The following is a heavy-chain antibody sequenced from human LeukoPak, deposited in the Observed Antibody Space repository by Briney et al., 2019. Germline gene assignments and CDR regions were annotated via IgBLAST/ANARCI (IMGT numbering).Heavy chain of an antibody. J-gene: IGHJ4*02. CDR3: ANLDDSHYYDSSGYRERGIDY. CDR1: GFTFSSYG. V-gene: IGHV3-30*02. Sequence: GGSLRLSCAASGFTFSSYGMHWVRQAPGKWLEWVAFIRYDGSNKYYADSVKGRFTISRDNSKNTLCLQMNSLRAEDTAVYYCANLDDSHYYDSSGYRERGIDYWGQGTLVTVSS. CDR2: IRYDGSNK. D-gene: IGHD3-22*01.